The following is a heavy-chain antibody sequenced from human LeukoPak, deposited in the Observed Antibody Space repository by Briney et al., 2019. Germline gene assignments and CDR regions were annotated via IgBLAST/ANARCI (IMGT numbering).Heavy chain of an antibody. CDR2: ISYDGSNK. Sequence: GGSLRLSCAASGFTFSSYGMHWVRQAPGKGLEWVAVISYDGSNKYYADSVKGRFTISRDNSKNTLYLQMNSLRAEDTAVYYCASTTTVTSLEDNWFDPWGQGTLVTVSS. D-gene: IGHD4-11*01. CDR1: GFTFSSYG. V-gene: IGHV3-30*03. CDR3: ASTTTVTSLEDNWFDP. J-gene: IGHJ5*02.